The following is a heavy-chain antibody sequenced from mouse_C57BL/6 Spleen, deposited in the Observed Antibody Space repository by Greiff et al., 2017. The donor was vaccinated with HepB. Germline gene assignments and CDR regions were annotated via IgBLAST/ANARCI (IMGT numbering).Heavy chain of an antibody. Sequence: DVKLQESGPGLVKPSQSLSLTCSVTGYSITSGYYWNWIRQFPGNKLEWMGYISYDGSNNYNPSLKNRISITRDTSKNQFFLKLNSVTTEDTATYYGARGYGSYYFAYGGKGTTLTVSS. V-gene: IGHV3-6*01. CDR2: ISYDGSN. CDR1: GYSITSGYY. CDR3: ARGYGSYYFAY. J-gene: IGHJ2*01. D-gene: IGHD1-2*01.